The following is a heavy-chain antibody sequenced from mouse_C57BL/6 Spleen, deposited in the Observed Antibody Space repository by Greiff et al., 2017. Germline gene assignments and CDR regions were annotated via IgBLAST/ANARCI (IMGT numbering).Heavy chain of an antibody. CDR2: IDPETGGT. CDR1: GYTFTDYE. CDR3: TRGRDSNPFAY. D-gene: IGHD2-5*01. Sequence: QVQLKQSGAELVRPGASVTLSCKASGYTFTDYEMHWVKQTPVHGLEWIGAIDPETGGTAYNQKFKGKAILTADKSSSTAYMELRSLTSEDSAVYYCTRGRDSNPFAYWGQGTLVTVSA. J-gene: IGHJ3*01. V-gene: IGHV1-15*01.